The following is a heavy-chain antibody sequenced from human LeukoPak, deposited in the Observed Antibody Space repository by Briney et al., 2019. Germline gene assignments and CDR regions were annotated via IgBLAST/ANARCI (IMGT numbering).Heavy chain of an antibody. CDR3: ARLIGYCSGGSCYLDY. V-gene: IGHV5-51*01. CDR1: GHSFTNHW. CDR2: INFGDSET. Sequence: GGSLKISCTASGHSFTNHWIGWVRQMPGIGLEWVGIINFGDSETLYSPSFQGQVTISADKSISTAYLQWSSLKASDTAMYYCARLIGYCSGGSCYLDYWGQGTLVTVSS. J-gene: IGHJ4*02. D-gene: IGHD2-15*01.